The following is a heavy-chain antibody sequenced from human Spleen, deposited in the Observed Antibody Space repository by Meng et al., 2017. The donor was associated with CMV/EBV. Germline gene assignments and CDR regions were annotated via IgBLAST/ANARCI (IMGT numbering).Heavy chain of an antibody. D-gene: IGHD5-18*01. J-gene: IGHJ4*02. V-gene: IGHV4-61*01. CDR3: AREPGHTAMGGDY. CDR1: GGSVSSGSYY. CDR2: IYYSGST. Sequence: SETLSLTCTVSGGSVSSGSYYWSWIRQPPGKGLEWIGYIYYSGSTNYNPSLKSRVTISIDTSKNQFSLKLSPVTAADTAVYYCAREPGHTAMGGDYSGQGTLVTVSS.